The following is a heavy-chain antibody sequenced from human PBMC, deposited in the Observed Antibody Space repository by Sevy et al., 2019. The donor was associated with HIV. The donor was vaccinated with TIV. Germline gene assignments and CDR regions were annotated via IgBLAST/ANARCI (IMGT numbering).Heavy chain of an antibody. CDR3: ARDKGRYDSSGYYN. D-gene: IGHD3-22*01. J-gene: IGHJ4*02. V-gene: IGHV7-4-1*02. Sequence: ASVKVSCKASGYTFTSYAMNWVRQAPGQGLEWMGWINTNTGNPTYAQGFTGRFFFSLDTSVSTAYLQISSLKAEDTAVYYCARDKGRYDSSGYYNWGQGTLVTVSS. CDR2: INTNTGNP. CDR1: GYTFTSYA.